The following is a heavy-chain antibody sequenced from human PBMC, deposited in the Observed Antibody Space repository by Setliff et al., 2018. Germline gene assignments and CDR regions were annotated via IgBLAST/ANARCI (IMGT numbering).Heavy chain of an antibody. CDR1: GGSFSAYY. J-gene: IGHJ4*02. D-gene: IGHD3-10*01. CDR3: ARGFLRYDSGTYYTY. CDR2: INHSGNT. V-gene: IGHV4-34*01. Sequence: SETLSLTCAVYGGSFSAYYWSWIRQPPGKGLEWIAEINHSGNTNFNPSLKGRVTISVDTSKNQLSLKLSSVTAADTAVYYCARGFLRYDSGTYYTYWGQGTLVTVSS.